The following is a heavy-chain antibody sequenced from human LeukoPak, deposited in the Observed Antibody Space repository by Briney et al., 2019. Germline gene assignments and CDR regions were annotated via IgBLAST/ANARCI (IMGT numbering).Heavy chain of an antibody. J-gene: IGHJ6*02. CDR3: ARARLYSGYDLAYYYYGMDV. D-gene: IGHD5-12*01. CDR2: IYYSGST. Sequence: SETLSLTCSVSGGSISSYYWSWIRQPPGKGLEWIGYIYYSGSTNYNPSLMSRVTISVDTSKNRFSLKLSSVTAADTAVYYCARARLYSGYDLAYYYYGMDVWGQGTTVTVSS. V-gene: IGHV4-59*01. CDR1: GGSISSYY.